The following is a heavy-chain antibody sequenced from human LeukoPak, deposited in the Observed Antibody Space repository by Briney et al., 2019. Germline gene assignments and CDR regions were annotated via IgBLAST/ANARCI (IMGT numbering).Heavy chain of an antibody. CDR3: ARGDGYNFDY. CDR2: IYYSGST. V-gene: IGHV4-59*01. J-gene: IGHJ4*02. Sequence: PSETLSLTCTVFGGSISSYYWSWIRQPLGKGLEWIGYIYYSGSTNYNPSLKSRVTISVDTSKNQFSLKLSSVTAADTAMYYCARGDGYNFDYWGQGTLVTVSS. D-gene: IGHD5-24*01. CDR1: GGSISSYY.